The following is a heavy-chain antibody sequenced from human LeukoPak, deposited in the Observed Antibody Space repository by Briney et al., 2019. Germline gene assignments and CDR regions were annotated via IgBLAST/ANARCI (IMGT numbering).Heavy chain of an antibody. CDR1: GYTFTGYY. CDR2: INPNSGGT. V-gene: IGHV1-2*02. D-gene: IGHD5-12*01. Sequence: ASVKVSCKASGYTFTGYYMHWVRQAPGQGLEWMGWINPNSGGTNYAQKFQGRVTMTRDTSISTAYMELSRLRSDDTAVYYCARPSRGYSGYEEYYFDYWGQGTLVTVSS. J-gene: IGHJ4*02. CDR3: ARPSRGYSGYEEYYFDY.